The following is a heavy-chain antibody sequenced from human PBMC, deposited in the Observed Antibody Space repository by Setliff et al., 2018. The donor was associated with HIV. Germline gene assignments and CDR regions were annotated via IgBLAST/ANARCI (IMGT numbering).Heavy chain of an antibody. Sequence: SVKVSCKASGGTFSSFAINWVRQAPGQGLEWVGGIIPVFGTTSYGHHFQGRVAITADASTSTAYLDLYSLRSEDTAVYYCARGHHSGSDWSRLGAFDIWGQGTVVTV. J-gene: IGHJ3*02. V-gene: IGHV1-69*13. CDR1: GGTFSSFA. CDR2: IIPVFGTT. CDR3: ARGHHSGSDWSRLGAFDI. D-gene: IGHD1-26*01.